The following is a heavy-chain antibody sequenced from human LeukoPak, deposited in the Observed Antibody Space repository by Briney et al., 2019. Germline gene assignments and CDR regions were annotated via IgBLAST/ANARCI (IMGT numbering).Heavy chain of an antibody. J-gene: IGHJ3*02. CDR1: GGSFSGYY. CDR3: ARRKGYSSGWYKAGAFDI. Sequence: SETLSLTCAVYGGSFSGYYWSWIRQPPGKGLEWIGEINHSGSTNYNPSLKSRVTISVDTSKNQFSLKLSSVTAADTAVYYCARRKGYSSGWYKAGAFDIWGQGTMVTVSS. CDR2: INHSGST. V-gene: IGHV4-34*01. D-gene: IGHD6-19*01.